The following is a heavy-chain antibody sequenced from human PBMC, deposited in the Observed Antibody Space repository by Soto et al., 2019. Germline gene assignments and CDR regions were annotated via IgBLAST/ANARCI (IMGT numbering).Heavy chain of an antibody. CDR3: ATPPPRIVVKVLPIPM. CDR1: GDSISSSHW. Sequence: QVYLQQSGPALVKPSGTLFLTCTVSGDSISSSHWWTWVRQSPGKGLGWIGEVYHSGISTYNPSLKSRVSISVDTSNNQFSLTLSSVTAADTAVYYCATPPPRIVVKVLPIPMWGPGTLVSVSS. CDR2: VYHSGIS. J-gene: IGHJ4*01. V-gene: IGHV4-4*02. D-gene: IGHD2-21*01.